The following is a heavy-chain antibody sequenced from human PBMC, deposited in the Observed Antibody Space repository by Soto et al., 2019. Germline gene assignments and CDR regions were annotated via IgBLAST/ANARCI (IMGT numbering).Heavy chain of an antibody. CDR1: GFTFGNYG. J-gene: IGHJ4*02. D-gene: IGHD1-26*01. CDR3: AKGGGSARDFDY. V-gene: IGHV3-30*18. Sequence: GGSLRLSCTGSGFTFGNYGMHWVRQAPGKGLEGVASTSYDGNNKYYADSLKGRFTISRDNSKKMVYLQMTSLGPEDTAVYYCAKGGGSARDFDYWGQGALATVSS. CDR2: TSYDGNNK.